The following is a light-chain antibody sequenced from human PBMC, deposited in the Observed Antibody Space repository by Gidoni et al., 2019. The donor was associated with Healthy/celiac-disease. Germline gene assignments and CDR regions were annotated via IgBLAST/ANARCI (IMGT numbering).Light chain of an antibody. CDR3: QQYNSYSPWT. J-gene: IGKJ1*01. V-gene: IGKV1-5*01. Sequence: DIKMTQSPSTLSASVGDRVTITCRASQSISSWLAWYQQKPGKAPKLLIYDASSLESGVPSRFSGSGSGTEFTLTISSLQPDDFATYYCQQYNSYSPWTFGQXTKVEIK. CDR2: DAS. CDR1: QSISSW.